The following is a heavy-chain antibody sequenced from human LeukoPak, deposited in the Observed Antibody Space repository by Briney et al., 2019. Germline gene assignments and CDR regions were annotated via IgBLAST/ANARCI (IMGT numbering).Heavy chain of an antibody. CDR3: ARHYDILTGYYSYYYMDV. J-gene: IGHJ6*03. V-gene: IGHV4-38-2*01. Sequence: SETLSLTCAVSGYSISSGYYWGWIRQPPGKGLEWIGSIYHSGSTYYNPSLKSRVTVSVDTSKNQFSLKLSSVTAADTAVYYCARHYDILTGYYSYYYMDVWGKGTTVTVSS. D-gene: IGHD3-9*01. CDR2: IYHSGST. CDR1: GYSISSGYY.